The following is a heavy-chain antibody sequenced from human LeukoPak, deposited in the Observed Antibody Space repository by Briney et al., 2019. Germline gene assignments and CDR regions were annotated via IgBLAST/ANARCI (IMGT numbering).Heavy chain of an antibody. CDR2: ISGSGGST. J-gene: IGHJ3*02. D-gene: IGHD3-22*01. CDR1: GFTFSSYA. V-gene: IGHV3-23*01. CDR3: AKVPGVITPVRNAFDI. Sequence: GGSLRLSCAASGFTFSSYAMSWVRQAPGKGLEWVSAISGSGGSTYYADSVKGRFTISRDNSKNTLYLQMNSLRAEDTAVYYCAKVPGVITPVRNAFDIWGQGTMVTVSS.